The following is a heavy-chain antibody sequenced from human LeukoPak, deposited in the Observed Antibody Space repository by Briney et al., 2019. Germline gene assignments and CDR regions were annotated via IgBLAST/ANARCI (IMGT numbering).Heavy chain of an antibody. D-gene: IGHD1-26*01. Sequence: GGSLRLSCAASGFTFSSYWMSWVRQVPGKGLEWVANIKEDESEKYYVDSVKGRFTISRDDAKNSLYLQMNSLRAEDTAVYYCARNGGSYLIDYFDYWGRGTLVTVSS. V-gene: IGHV3-7*01. CDR1: GFTFSSYW. CDR2: IKEDESEK. J-gene: IGHJ4*02. CDR3: ARNGGSYLIDYFDY.